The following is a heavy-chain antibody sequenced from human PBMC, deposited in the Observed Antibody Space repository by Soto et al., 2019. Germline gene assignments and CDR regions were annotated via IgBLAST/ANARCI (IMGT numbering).Heavy chain of an antibody. Sequence: ASVKVSCKASGYTFTSYGISWVRQAPGQRLEWMGWISAYNGNTNYAQKLQGRVTMTTDTSTSTAYMELRSLRSDDTAVYYCAIMGYYDFWSGSNPPDYWGQGTLVTVSS. CDR1: GYTFTSYG. CDR2: ISAYNGNT. D-gene: IGHD3-3*01. V-gene: IGHV1-18*01. J-gene: IGHJ4*02. CDR3: AIMGYYDFWSGSNPPDY.